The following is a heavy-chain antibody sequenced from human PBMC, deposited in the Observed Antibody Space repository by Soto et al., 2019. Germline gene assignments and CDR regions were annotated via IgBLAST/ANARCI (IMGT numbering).Heavy chain of an antibody. D-gene: IGHD3-16*01. V-gene: IGHV1-18*01. CDR3: ARGGTPIDY. CDR2: ISAYNGNT. Sequence: WVRQAPGQGLEWMGWISAYNGNTNYAQNFQGRVTMTTDTSTSTAYMELRSLRSDDTAVYYCARGGTPIDYLVHGTLVTVSS. J-gene: IGHJ4*01.